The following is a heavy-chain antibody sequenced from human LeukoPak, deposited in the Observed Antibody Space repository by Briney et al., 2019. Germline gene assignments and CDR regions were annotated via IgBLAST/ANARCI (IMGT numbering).Heavy chain of an antibody. CDR1: GGTFSSYA. D-gene: IGHD1-26*01. V-gene: IGHV1-69*05. CDR3: ARDSESGSYCDY. J-gene: IGHJ4*02. Sequence: SVKVSCKASGGTFSSYAISWVRQAPGQGLEWMGGIIPIFGTANYAQKFQGRVTITTDESTSTAYMELSSLRSEDTAVYYCARDSESGSYCDYWGQGTLVTVSS. CDR2: IIPIFGTA.